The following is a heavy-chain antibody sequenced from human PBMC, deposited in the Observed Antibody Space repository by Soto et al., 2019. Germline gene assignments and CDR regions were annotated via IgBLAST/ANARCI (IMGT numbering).Heavy chain of an antibody. V-gene: IGHV3-21*01. Sequence: EVQLVESGGGLVKPGGSLRLSCAASGFTFSSYSMNWVRQAPGKGLEWVSSISSSSTYIYYADSVKGRFTISRDNAKNSLYLQMNSLRAEGTAVYYCASAEYYFDSSGWYYWGQGTLVTVSS. D-gene: IGHD3-22*01. CDR3: ASAEYYFDSSGWYY. CDR1: GFTFSSYS. J-gene: IGHJ4*02. CDR2: ISSSSTYI.